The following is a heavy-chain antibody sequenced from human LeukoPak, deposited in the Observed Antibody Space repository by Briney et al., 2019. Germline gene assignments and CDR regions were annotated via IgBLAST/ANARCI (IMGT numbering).Heavy chain of an antibody. CDR2: IYYSGST. Sequence: PSETLSLTCTVSGGSISSYYWSWIRQPPGKGLEWIGYIYYSGSTNYNPSLKSRVTISVDTSKNQFSLKLSSVTAADTAVYYCARGYGQLARAYNWFDPWGQGTLVTVSS. V-gene: IGHV4-59*01. CDR1: GGSISSYY. CDR3: ARGYGQLARAYNWFDP. J-gene: IGHJ5*02. D-gene: IGHD6-6*01.